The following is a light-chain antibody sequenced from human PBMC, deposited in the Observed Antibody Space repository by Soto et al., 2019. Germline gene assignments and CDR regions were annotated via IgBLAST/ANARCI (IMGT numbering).Light chain of an antibody. J-gene: IGKJ1*01. CDR1: QSVGNN. CDR2: GAS. V-gene: IGKV3-20*01. CDR3: QQYGRLSWT. Sequence: EIVMTQSPATVSVSPGERATLYCRASQSVGNNLARYQQKPGQAPSLFIFGASVRANGVPDRFSGRGSGTEFTLTISRLEPEDFAVYYCQQYGRLSWTFGQGTEFDIK.